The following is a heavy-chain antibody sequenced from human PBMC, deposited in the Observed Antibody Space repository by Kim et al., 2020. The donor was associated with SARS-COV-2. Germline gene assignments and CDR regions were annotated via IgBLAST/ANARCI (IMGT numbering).Heavy chain of an antibody. J-gene: IGHJ6*02. V-gene: IGHV4-59*08. Sequence: SETLSLTCTVSGGSISSYYWSWIRQPPGKGLEWIGYIYYSGSTNYNPSLKSRVTISVDTSKNQFSLKLSSVTAADTAVYYCARLPFHDSSGYYLSYYYYGMDVWGQGTTVTVSS. CDR1: GGSISSYY. CDR3: ARLPFHDSSGYYLSYYYYGMDV. CDR2: IYYSGST. D-gene: IGHD3-22*01.